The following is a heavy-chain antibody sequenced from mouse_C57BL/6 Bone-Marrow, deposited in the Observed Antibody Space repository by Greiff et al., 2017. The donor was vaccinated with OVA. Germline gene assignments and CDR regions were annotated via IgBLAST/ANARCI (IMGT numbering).Heavy chain of an antibody. CDR3: ARLYYYGSSYDCFDY. Sequence: EVMLVESGGGLVQPGGSLSLSCAASGFTFTDYYMSWVRQPPGKALEWLGFISNKANGYTSEYSASVKGRFTISRDNSQSILYLQMNALIAEDSATYYCARLYYYGSSYDCFDYWGQGTTLTVSA. V-gene: IGHV7-3*01. CDR2: ISNKANGYTS. CDR1: GFTFTDYY. D-gene: IGHD1-1*01. J-gene: IGHJ2*01.